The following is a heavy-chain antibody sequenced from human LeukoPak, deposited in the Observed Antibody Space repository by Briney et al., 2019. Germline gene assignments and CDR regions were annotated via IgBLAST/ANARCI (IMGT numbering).Heavy chain of an antibody. J-gene: IGHJ4*02. Sequence: SGTLSLTRAVYGGSLSGYLWSWIRQPAGTQRECMGEINHSGRTNYNPSLKRQVTISADTSKNQFCPKLISVTAADTAVYYCASRKQGNDYWGQGTLVTVSS. CDR1: GGSLSGYL. CDR3: ASRKQGNDY. CDR2: INHSGRT. D-gene: IGHD7-27*01. V-gene: IGHV4-34*01.